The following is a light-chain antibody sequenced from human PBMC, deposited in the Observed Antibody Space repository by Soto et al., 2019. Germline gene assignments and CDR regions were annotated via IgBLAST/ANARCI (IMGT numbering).Light chain of an antibody. V-gene: IGKV3-20*01. CDR1: QSVSSSY. Sequence: EIVLTQSPGTLSLSPGERATLSCRASQSVSSSYLAWYQQKPGQALRLLIYGASSRATGIPDRFSGSASGTDCTLTISRLEPEDFAVYYCEQYGSSPPYTLGQGTKLEIK. CDR2: GAS. J-gene: IGKJ2*01. CDR3: EQYGSSPPYT.